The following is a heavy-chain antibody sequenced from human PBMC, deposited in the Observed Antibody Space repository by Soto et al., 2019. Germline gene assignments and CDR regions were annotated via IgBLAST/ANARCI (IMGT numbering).Heavy chain of an antibody. V-gene: IGHV4-59*08. J-gene: IGHJ4*02. CDR2: IFYSGNT. CDR1: GGSISGHY. Sequence: SETLSLTCTVSGGSISGHYWTWIRQPPGKGLEWIGYIFYSGNTNYNPSLKSRVTISVDTSKNQFSLKLSSVTAADTAVYYCARQDGLITMIVGYDYWGQGTLVTVSS. D-gene: IGHD3-22*01. CDR3: ARQDGLITMIVGYDY.